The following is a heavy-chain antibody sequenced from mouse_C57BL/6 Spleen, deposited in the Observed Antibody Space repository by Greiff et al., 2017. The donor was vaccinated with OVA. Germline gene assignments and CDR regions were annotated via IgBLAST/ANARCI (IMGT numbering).Heavy chain of an antibody. D-gene: IGHD1-1*01. CDR3: ARKTTDYAMDY. V-gene: IGHV2-2*01. CDR1: GFSLTSYG. Sequence: VMLVESGPGLVQPSQSLSITCTVSGFSLTSYGVHWVRQSPGKGLEWLGVIWSGGSTDYNAAFISRLSISKDNSKRQVFVKMNSLQADDTAIYYCARKTTDYAMDYWGQGTSVTVAS. CDR2: IWSGGST. J-gene: IGHJ4*01.